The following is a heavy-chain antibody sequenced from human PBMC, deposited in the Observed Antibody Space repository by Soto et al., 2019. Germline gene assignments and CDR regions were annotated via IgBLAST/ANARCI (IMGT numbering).Heavy chain of an antibody. CDR2: ISPYDGNT. CDR1: GYIFTNDG. J-gene: IGHJ4*02. V-gene: IGHV1-18*01. Sequence: QVQLVQSEAEVKKPGASVKVSCKASGYIFTNDGLSWVRQAPGQGLEWMAWISPYDGNTHYAQNLQGRVTVTTDTSTSTAYMELRRLRSDDTAVYFCARDDRAAASGTTYYFDYWGQGTLVTVSS. CDR3: ARDDRAAASGTTYYFDY. D-gene: IGHD6-13*01.